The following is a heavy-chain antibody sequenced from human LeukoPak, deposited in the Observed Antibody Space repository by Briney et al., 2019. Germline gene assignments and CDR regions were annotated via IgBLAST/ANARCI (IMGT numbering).Heavy chain of an antibody. CDR3: ARGVSRGGFDI. D-gene: IGHD6-13*01. CDR1: GFTFSSYW. V-gene: IGHV3-74*01. Sequence: GGSLRLSCAASGFTFSSYWMHWVRQAPGKGLVWVSRINTDGSSTSYADSVKGRFTISRDNAKNTLYLQMNSLRAEDTAVYYCARGVSRGGFDIWGQGTMVTVSS. CDR2: INTDGSST. J-gene: IGHJ3*02.